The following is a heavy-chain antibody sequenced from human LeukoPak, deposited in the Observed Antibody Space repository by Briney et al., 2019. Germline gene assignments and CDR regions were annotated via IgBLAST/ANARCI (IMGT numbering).Heavy chain of an antibody. CDR3: ARDRGYDC. Sequence: QSGGSLRLSCAASGFTFSSYAMHWVRQAPGKGLEWVAVISYDGSNKYYADSVKGRFTISRDNSKNTLYLQMNSLRAEDTAVYYCARDRGYDCWGQGTLVTVSS. J-gene: IGHJ4*02. CDR1: GFTFSSYA. V-gene: IGHV3-30-3*01. D-gene: IGHD5-12*01. CDR2: ISYDGSNK.